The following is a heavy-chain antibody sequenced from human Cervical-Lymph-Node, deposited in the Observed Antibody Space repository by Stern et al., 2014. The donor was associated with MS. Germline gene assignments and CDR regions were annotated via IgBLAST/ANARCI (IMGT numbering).Heavy chain of an antibody. D-gene: IGHD3-10*01. V-gene: IGHV2-70*04. CDR1: GFSLTTPGMR. Sequence: QVTLRESGPALVKPTQTLTLTCTLSGFSLTTPGMRVSWIRQPPGKALEWLARIDWDDDKLYSTSLKTRLNISKDTSKNQVVLTMTNMDPVDTGTYFCARITSGYSFAMDVWGQGTTVTVSS. CDR2: IDWDDDK. CDR3: ARITSGYSFAMDV. J-gene: IGHJ6*02.